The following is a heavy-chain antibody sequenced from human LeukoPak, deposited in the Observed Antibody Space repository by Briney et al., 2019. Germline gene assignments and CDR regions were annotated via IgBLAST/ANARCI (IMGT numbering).Heavy chain of an antibody. D-gene: IGHD4-17*01. J-gene: IGHJ1*01. CDR1: GFTFSSYA. CDR3: AKSTDYGDSEYFQH. CDR2: ISGSGGST. Sequence: PGGSLRLSCAASGFTFSSYAMSWVRQAPGKGLEWVSTISGSGGSTSYTDSVKGRFTISRDNSKNTLYVQMDSLRAEDTAVYYCAKSTDYGDSEYFQHWGQGTLVTVSS. V-gene: IGHV3-23*01.